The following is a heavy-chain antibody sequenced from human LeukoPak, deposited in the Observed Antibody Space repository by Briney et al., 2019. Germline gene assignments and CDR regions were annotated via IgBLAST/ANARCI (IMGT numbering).Heavy chain of an antibody. V-gene: IGHV3-11*04. J-gene: IGHJ4*02. CDR3: ARRATTERGHSYGLDY. CDR2: VSSGSSTI. D-gene: IGHD5-18*01. Sequence: GGSLRLSCAASGFTFSDYYMSWIRQAPGKGLEWVSYVSSGSSTIYYADSVKGRFTVSRDNGKRSLYLHMNSLRAEDTAMYYCARRATTERGHSYGLDYWGQGTLVTVSS. CDR1: GFTFSDYY.